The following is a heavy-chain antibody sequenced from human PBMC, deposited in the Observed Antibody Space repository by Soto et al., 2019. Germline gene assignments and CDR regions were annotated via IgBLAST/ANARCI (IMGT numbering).Heavy chain of an antibody. J-gene: IGHJ5*02. CDR3: ARSVFP. V-gene: IGHV4-31*03. CDR1: GGSISSGGYY. Sequence: SETLSLTCTVSGGSISSGGYYWSWIRQHPGKGLEWIGYIYYIKTTYYNPSLKSRVTISLDTSKNQFSLKLTSVTAADTAVYYCARSVFPWGQGTLVTVSS. CDR2: IYYIKTT.